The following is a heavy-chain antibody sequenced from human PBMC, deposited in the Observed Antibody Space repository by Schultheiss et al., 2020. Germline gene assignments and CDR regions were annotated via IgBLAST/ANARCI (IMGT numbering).Heavy chain of an antibody. V-gene: IGHV2-5*02. Sequence: SGPTLVKPTQTLTLTCTFSGFSLSTSGVGVGWIRQPPGKALEWLARIDWDDDKYYSPSLKGRLTMTKATSKNQVVFTMTNMDPVETATYYCARRGDMIVDAFDNWGRGTMVTVSS. CDR2: IDWDDDK. CDR3: ARRGDMIVDAFDN. J-gene: IGHJ3*02. CDR1: GFSLSTSGVG. D-gene: IGHD3-22*01.